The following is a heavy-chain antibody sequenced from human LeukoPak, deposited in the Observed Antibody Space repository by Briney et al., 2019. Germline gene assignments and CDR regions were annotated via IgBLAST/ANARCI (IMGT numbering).Heavy chain of an antibody. V-gene: IGHV3-23*01. Sequence: GGSLRLSCVGSGFTFSNYAMSWVRQAPGKGLEWVSVISGSGGSTNFADSVKGRFTSSRDNSKNTLYLQMHSLRVEDTAVYYCAQGRLGYSYGAFDHWGQGTLVTVSS. J-gene: IGHJ4*02. D-gene: IGHD5-18*01. CDR1: GFTFSNYA. CDR2: ISGSGGST. CDR3: AQGRLGYSYGAFDH.